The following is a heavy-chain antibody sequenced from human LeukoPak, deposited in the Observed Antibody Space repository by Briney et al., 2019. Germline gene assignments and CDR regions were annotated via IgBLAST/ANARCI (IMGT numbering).Heavy chain of an antibody. J-gene: IGHJ5*02. CDR1: GGTFSSYA. V-gene: IGHV1-69*04. Sequence: SVKVSCKASGGTFSSYAISWVRQAPGQGLEWMGRIIPILGIANYAQKFQGRVTITADKSTSTAYMELSSLRSEDTAVYYCARSGIGSSWPPRATWFDPWGQGTLVTVSS. CDR2: IIPILGIA. D-gene: IGHD6-13*01. CDR3: ARSGIGSSWPPRATWFDP.